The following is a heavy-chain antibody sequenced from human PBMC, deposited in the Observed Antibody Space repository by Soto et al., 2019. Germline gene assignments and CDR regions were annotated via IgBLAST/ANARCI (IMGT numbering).Heavy chain of an antibody. V-gene: IGHV1-18*04. CDR3: ARDGRRVGDLDFDF. CDR2: ISTYNGET. D-gene: IGHD2-21*01. CDR1: GYTFSTYG. J-gene: IGHJ4*02. Sequence: QVKLVQSGTEVRKPGASVKVSCKSSGYTFSTYGISWVRQAPGQGLEWLGRISTYNGETTYAQRFQGRVILTTDTSTSTIYMGMTSLRYDDTAVYYCARDGRRVGDLDFDFWGQGTLLTVSS.